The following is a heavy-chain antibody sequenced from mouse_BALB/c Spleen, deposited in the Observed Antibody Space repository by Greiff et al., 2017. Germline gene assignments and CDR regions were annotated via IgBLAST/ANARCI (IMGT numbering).Heavy chain of an antibody. Sequence: QVQLQQPGAELVKPGASVKLSCKASGYTFTSYWMHWVKQRPGQGLEWIGEINPSNGRTNYNEKFKSKATLTVDKSSSTAYMQLSSLTSEDSAVYYCARYYDYDEGYAMDYWGQGTSVTVSS. CDR3: ARYYDYDEGYAMDY. D-gene: IGHD2-4*01. J-gene: IGHJ4*01. V-gene: IGHV1S81*02. CDR1: GYTFTSYW. CDR2: INPSNGRT.